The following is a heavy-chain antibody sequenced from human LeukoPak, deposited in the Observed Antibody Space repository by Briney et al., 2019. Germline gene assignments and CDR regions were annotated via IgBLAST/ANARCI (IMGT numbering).Heavy chain of an antibody. Sequence: ASVSVSCKASGYPFSAHFLNRVRQAPGQGLEWMGNIDTTTGNPRYAQDFTGRFVFSLDTSVSTAYLQITSLKADDTAAYYCVRGTPTPGMDYWGQGTQVTVSS. CDR2: IDTTTGNP. CDR3: VRGTPTPGMDY. CDR1: GYPFSAHF. D-gene: IGHD3-10*01. V-gene: IGHV7-4-1*02. J-gene: IGHJ4*02.